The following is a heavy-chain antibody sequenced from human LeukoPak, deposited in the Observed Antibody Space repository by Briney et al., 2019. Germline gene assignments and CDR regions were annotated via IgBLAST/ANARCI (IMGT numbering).Heavy chain of an antibody. Sequence: GGSLRLSCAASGFTFSSYGMHWVRQAPGKGLEWVAFIRYDGSNKYYADSVKGRFTISRDNSKNTLYLQMNSLRAEDTAVYYCAKDLGITMVRGSTTFDPWGQGTLVTVSS. J-gene: IGHJ5*02. CDR1: GFTFSSYG. D-gene: IGHD3-10*01. CDR3: AKDLGITMVRGSTTFDP. V-gene: IGHV3-30*02. CDR2: IRYDGSNK.